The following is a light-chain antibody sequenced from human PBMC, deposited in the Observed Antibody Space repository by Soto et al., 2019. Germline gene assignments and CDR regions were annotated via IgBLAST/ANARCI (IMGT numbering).Light chain of an antibody. Sequence: VIWMTQSPSLLSASTGDRVTISCRISQGISSYLAWYQQKPGKAPELLIYAASTLQSGVPSRFSGSGSGTDFTLTISCLQSEDFATYYCQQDYSFPLTFGGGTKVDIK. CDR3: QQDYSFPLT. CDR1: QGISSY. CDR2: AAS. J-gene: IGKJ4*01. V-gene: IGKV1D-8*01.